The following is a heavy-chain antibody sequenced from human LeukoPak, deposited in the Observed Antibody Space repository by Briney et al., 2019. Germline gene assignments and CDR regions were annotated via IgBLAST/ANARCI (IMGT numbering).Heavy chain of an antibody. D-gene: IGHD6-13*01. Sequence: GSSVKVSCKASGGTFSSYAISWVRQAPGQGLEWMGGIIPIFGTANYAQKFQGRVTITADESTSTAYMELSSLRSEDTAVYYCARIQGQQLGSAFDIWGQGTMVTVSS. CDR2: IIPIFGTA. CDR3: ARIQGQQLGSAFDI. J-gene: IGHJ3*02. CDR1: GGTFSSYA. V-gene: IGHV1-69*01.